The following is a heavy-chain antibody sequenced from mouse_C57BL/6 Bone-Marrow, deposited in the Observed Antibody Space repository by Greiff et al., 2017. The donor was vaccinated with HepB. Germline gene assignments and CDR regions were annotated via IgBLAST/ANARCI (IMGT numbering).Heavy chain of an antibody. D-gene: IGHD1-1*01. J-gene: IGHJ4*01. V-gene: IGHV5-9-1*02. CDR1: GFTFSSYA. Sequence: EVKLVESGEGLVKPGGSLKLSCAASGFTFSSYAMSWVRQTPEKRLEWVAYISSGCDYIYYADTVKGRFTISRDNARNTLYLQMSSLKSEDTAMYYCTREDITTVVARDAMDYWGQGTSVTVSS. CDR3: TREDITTVVARDAMDY. CDR2: ISSGCDYI.